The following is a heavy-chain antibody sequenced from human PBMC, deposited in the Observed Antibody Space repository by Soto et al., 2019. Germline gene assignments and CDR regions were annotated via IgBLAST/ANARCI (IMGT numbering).Heavy chain of an antibody. CDR3: AGERNYDFWSGYSSYGMDV. J-gene: IGHJ6*02. D-gene: IGHD3-3*01. CDR2: INSSGGSP. CDR1: GDSFTNYY. Sequence: QVQLIQSGAEVRKPGASVKVSCKASGDSFTNYYFHWVRQAPGQSLEWMGIINSSGGSPTYAQKCLGRVTKNRDTTTSTVYKELSSLKSEDTAVYYCAGERNYDFWSGYSSYGMDVWGQGTTVSVSS. V-gene: IGHV1-46*01.